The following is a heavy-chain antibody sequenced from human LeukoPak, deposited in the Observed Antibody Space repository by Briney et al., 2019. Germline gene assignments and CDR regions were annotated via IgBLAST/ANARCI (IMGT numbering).Heavy chain of an antibody. V-gene: IGHV3-53*01. Sequence: GGSLRLSCAASGFTVITNDMTWVRQAPGKGLEWVSVLYSDGNTKYADSVQGRFTISRDNSKNALYLEMNSLSPDDTPVYYCARGVEPLAANTLAYWGQGTLVTVSS. D-gene: IGHD1-14*01. CDR2: LYSDGNT. CDR3: ARGVEPLAANTLAY. CDR1: GFTVITND. J-gene: IGHJ4*02.